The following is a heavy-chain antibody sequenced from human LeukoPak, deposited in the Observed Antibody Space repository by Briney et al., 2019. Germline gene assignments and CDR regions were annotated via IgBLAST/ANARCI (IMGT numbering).Heavy chain of an antibody. CDR1: GGTFSSYA. CDR3: AILENYDFWSGPARYFQH. Sequence: ASVKVSCKAPGGTFSSYAISWVRQAPGQGLEWMGGIIPIFGTANYAQKFQGRVTITTDESTSTAYMELSSLRSEDTAVYYCAILENYDFWSGPARYFQHWGQGTLVTVSS. V-gene: IGHV1-69*05. CDR2: IIPIFGTA. J-gene: IGHJ1*01. D-gene: IGHD3-3*01.